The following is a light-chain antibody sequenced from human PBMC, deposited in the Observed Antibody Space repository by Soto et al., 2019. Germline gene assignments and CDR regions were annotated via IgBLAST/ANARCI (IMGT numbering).Light chain of an antibody. CDR1: QSVSNSY. CDR2: DAS. Sequence: EIVLTQSPATLSLSPGERATISCGASQSVSNSYLAWYQQKPGLAPRLLIYDASSRATGITDRFSGSGAGTDFTLTISRLEPEDFAVYYCQQYGRSPPYTFGQGTKLDIK. J-gene: IGKJ2*01. CDR3: QQYGRSPPYT. V-gene: IGKV3D-20*01.